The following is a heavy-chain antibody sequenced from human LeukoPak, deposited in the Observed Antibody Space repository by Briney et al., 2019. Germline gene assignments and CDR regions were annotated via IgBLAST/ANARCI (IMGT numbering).Heavy chain of an antibody. D-gene: IGHD2-2*01. CDR1: GFTFSRYW. CDR2: IKQDGSDK. V-gene: IGHV3-7*05. CDR3: ARTQCISTRCSHYFDY. Sequence: GGSLRLSCAASGFTFSRYWMSWVPQAPGKGLECVANIKQDGSDKYYVDSVKGRLTISRDHSKNSLYLQMSSLRAEDTAVYYCARTQCISTRCSHYFDYWGQGTLVTVSS. J-gene: IGHJ4*02.